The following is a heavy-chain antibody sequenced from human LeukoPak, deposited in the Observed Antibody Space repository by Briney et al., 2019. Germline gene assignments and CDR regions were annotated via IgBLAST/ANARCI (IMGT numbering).Heavy chain of an antibody. Sequence: QTGGSLRLSCAASGFTFSSYWMSWVRQAPGEGLEWVANIKQDGSEKYYVDSVKGRFTISRDNSKNTLYLQMNSLRDEDTAVYYCAKYKGAALYYHYGMDVWGQGTTVIVSS. D-gene: IGHD6-13*01. J-gene: IGHJ6*02. CDR1: GFTFSSYW. CDR2: IKQDGSEK. V-gene: IGHV3-7*01. CDR3: AKYKGAALYYHYGMDV.